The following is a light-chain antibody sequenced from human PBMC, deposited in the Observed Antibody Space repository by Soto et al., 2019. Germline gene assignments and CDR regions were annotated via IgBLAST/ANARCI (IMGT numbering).Light chain of an antibody. V-gene: IGLV2-8*01. Sequence: QSALTQPPSASGSAGQSVTISCTGTSSDVGDNYVSWYQQHLGKAPKLIIYEVSQRPSGVPDRFSGSKSGNTASLTVSGLQTEDEADYYCSAYAGSNSFVFGSGTKVTVL. J-gene: IGLJ1*01. CDR3: SAYAGSNSFV. CDR1: SSDVGDNY. CDR2: EVS.